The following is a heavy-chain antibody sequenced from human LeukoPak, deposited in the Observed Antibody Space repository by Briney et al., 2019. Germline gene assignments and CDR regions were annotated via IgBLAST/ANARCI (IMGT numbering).Heavy chain of an antibody. Sequence: SETLSLTCTVSGGSISSYSWSWLRQPPRKGLEWIGNIYYNGSTKYNSSLKSRLTISVDTSKNQFSLKLSSVTAADTAVYYCARVPHSMIVVVNAFDIWGQGTMVTVSS. CDR1: GGSISSYS. J-gene: IGHJ3*02. CDR3: ARVPHSMIVVVNAFDI. V-gene: IGHV4-59*12. D-gene: IGHD3-22*01. CDR2: IYYNGST.